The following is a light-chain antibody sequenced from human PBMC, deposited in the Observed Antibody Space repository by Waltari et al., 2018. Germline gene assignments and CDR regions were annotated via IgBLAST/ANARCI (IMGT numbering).Light chain of an antibody. J-gene: IGKJ1*01. V-gene: IGKV4-1*01. CDR3: QQHYTTPWT. Sequence: IEMTQSPDSLAVSLGERATINCKSSQTVLYSPNNKNYLTWYQHKPGQPPKLLISWASIRESGVPDRVTGSGSGTDFTLTISSLQAEDVAVYYCQQHYTTPWTFGQGTKVEIK. CDR2: WAS. CDR1: QTVLYSPNNKNY.